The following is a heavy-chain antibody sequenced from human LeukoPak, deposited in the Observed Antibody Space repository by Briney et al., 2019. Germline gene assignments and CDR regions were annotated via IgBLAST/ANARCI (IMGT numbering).Heavy chain of an antibody. D-gene: IGHD5-18*01. CDR1: GGSISSSNW. CDR3: ARDTAMITGKLYYFDY. J-gene: IGHJ4*02. V-gene: IGHV4-4*02. Sequence: SGTLSLTCAVSGGSISSSNWWSWVRQPPGKGLEWIGEIYHSGSTNYNPSLKSRVTISVDKSKNQFSLRLSSVTAADTAVYYCARDTAMITGKLYYFDYWGQGTLVTVSS. CDR2: IYHSGST.